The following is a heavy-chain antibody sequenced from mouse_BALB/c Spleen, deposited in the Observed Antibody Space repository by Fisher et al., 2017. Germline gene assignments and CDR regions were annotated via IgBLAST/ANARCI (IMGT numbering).Heavy chain of an antibody. D-gene: IGHD1-1*01. V-gene: IGHV1-50*01. CDR3: SRSTVVATRYFDV. J-gene: IGHJ1*01. Sequence: KFKGKATLTLDTSSSTAYMQLSSLTSEDSAVYYCSRSTVVATRYFDVWGAGTTVTVSS.